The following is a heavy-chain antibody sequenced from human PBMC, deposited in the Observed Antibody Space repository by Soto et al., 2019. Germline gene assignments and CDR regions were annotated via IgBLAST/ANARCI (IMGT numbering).Heavy chain of an antibody. CDR3: ARGRTGSGSPRDYYMDV. CDR2: IYYSGST. CDR1: GGSISSYY. J-gene: IGHJ6*03. Sequence: QVQLQESGPGLVKPSETLSLTCTVSGGSISSYYWSWIRQPPGKGLEWIGYIYYSGSTNYNPSLTSRVTISVDTSKNQFSLKLSSVTAADTAVYYCARGRTGSGSPRDYYMDVWGKGTTVTVSS. V-gene: IGHV4-59*01. D-gene: IGHD3-10*01.